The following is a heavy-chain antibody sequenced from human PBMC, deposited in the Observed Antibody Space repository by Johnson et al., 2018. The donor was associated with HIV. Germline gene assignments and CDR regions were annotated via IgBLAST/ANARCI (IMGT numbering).Heavy chain of an antibody. CDR1: GFIFSDYY. V-gene: IGHV3-11*04. CDR3: ARIPGSGWEHDAFDI. Sequence: QVQLVESGGGLVMPGGSLRVSCAASGFIFSDYYMSWIRQAPERGLEWVSYISSGGGTIYYADSVKGRFTISRDNAKNSLYLQMNSLRAEDTAVYYCARIPGSGWEHDAFDIWGQGRMVTVSS. D-gene: IGHD6-19*01. CDR2: ISSGGGTI. J-gene: IGHJ3*02.